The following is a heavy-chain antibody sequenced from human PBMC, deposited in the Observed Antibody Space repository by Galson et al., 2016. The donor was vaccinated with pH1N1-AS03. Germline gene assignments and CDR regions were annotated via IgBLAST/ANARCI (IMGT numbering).Heavy chain of an antibody. CDR1: GFTFSSHG. J-gene: IGHJ2*01. V-gene: IGHV3-33*01. Sequence: SLRLSCAASGFTFSSHGMHWVRQTPGKGLEWVAVIWHDGSEKYYADSVKGRFTISRDNSKKTLYIQMNGLRAEDTAVYYCARDRHYYDYIWGTYRYGWYFDLWGRGTLVTVSS. D-gene: IGHD3-16*02. CDR3: ARDRHYYDYIWGTYRYGWYFDL. CDR2: IWHDGSEK.